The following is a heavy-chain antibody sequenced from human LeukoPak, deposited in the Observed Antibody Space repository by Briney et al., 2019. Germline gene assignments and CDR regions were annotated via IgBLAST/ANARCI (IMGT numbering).Heavy chain of an antibody. CDR3: ARDFLVVVPAAIGWDAFDI. J-gene: IGHJ3*02. CDR1: GGSISSHY. CDR2: IYYSGST. Sequence: AETLTLTCTVSGGSISSHYWSWIRQPPGKGLEWIGYIYYSGSTNYSPPLKSRVTISVDTSKNQFSMKLSSVTAADTAVYYCARDFLVVVPAAIGWDAFDIWGQGTMVTVSS. V-gene: IGHV4-59*11. D-gene: IGHD2-2*01.